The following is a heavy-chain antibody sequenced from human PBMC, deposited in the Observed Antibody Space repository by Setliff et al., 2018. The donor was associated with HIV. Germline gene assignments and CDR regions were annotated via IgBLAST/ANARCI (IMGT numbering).Heavy chain of an antibody. CDR1: GHTFTDYY. D-gene: IGHD6-19*01. J-gene: IGHJ6*03. CDR3: AKSPYSSGRGPSSVGYMDV. CDR2: INSNSGGT. Sequence: ASVKVSCKASGHTFTDYYIHWVRQAPGQGLEWMGWINSNSGGTNYAQKFQGRVTMTRDTSISTDYMELSRLRSDDTAVYYCAKSPYSSGRGPSSVGYMDVWGRGTTVTVSS. V-gene: IGHV1-2*02.